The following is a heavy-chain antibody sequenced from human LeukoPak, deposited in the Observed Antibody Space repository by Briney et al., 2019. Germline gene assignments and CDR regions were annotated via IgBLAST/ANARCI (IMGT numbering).Heavy chain of an antibody. CDR2: INWNSGVI. CDR3: AKDIGCSSTNCRPPVYHYGMDV. J-gene: IGHJ6*02. D-gene: IGHD2-2*01. V-gene: IGHV3-9*01. Sequence: GGSLRLSCAASGFTFENYAMHWVRQAPGKGLEWVSGINWNSGVIDYADSVKGRFTISRDNAKNSLSLQMNSLRAEDTALYFCAKDIGCSSTNCRPPVYHYGMDVWGQGTTVTVSS. CDR1: GFTFENYA.